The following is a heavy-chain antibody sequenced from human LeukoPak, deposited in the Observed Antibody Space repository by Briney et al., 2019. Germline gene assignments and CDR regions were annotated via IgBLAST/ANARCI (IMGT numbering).Heavy chain of an antibody. CDR1: GGSISSYY. J-gene: IGHJ4*02. D-gene: IGHD6-13*01. CDR3: ARFTAAGPYYFDY. CDR2: IYYSGST. V-gene: IGHV4-59*01. Sequence: SETLSLTCTVSGGSISSYYWSWIRQPPGKGLEWIGYIYYSGSTNYNPSLKSRVTISVDTSKNQFSLKLSFVTAADTAVYYCARFTAAGPYYFDYWGQGTLVTVSS.